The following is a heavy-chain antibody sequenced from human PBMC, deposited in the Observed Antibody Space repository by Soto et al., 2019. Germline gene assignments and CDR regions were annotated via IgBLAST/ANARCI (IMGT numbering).Heavy chain of an antibody. CDR3: ASLRVVAATPTYYYYGMDV. CDR2: IIPIFGTA. J-gene: IGHJ6*02. Sequence: QVQLVQSGAEVKKPGSSVKVSCKASGGTFSSYAISWVRQARGQGLEWMGGIIPIFGTANYAQKFQGRVTITADESTSTAYMELSSLRSEDTAVYYCASLRVVAATPTYYYYGMDVWGQGTTVTVSS. D-gene: IGHD2-15*01. CDR1: GGTFSSYA. V-gene: IGHV1-69*01.